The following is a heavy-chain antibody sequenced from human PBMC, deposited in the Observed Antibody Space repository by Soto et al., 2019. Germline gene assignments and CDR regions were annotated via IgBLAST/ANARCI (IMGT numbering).Heavy chain of an antibody. CDR2: IIPIFGTA. CDR1: GGTFSSYA. CDR3: ARDHFSKSDYYYYGMDA. J-gene: IGHJ6*02. Sequence: SVKVSCKASGGTFSSYAISWVRQAPGQGLEWMGGIIPIFGTANYAQKFQGRVTITADESTSTAYMELSSLRSEDTAVYYCARDHFSKSDYYYYGMDAWGQGTTVTVSS. V-gene: IGHV1-69*13. D-gene: IGHD4-4*01.